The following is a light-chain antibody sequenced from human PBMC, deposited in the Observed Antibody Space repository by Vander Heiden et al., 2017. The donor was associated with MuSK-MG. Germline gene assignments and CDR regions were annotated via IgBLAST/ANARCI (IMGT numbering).Light chain of an antibody. CDR1: QSVLYSSNNKNY. CDR3: QQYDSTPLT. CDR2: WAS. Sequence: DILITPSPDSPAVSRGERATIDCKSSQSVLYSSNNKNYLAWYQQKPGQPPKLLIYWASTREYGVPDRFSGSGSGTDFTLTISSLQAEDVATYYCQQYDSTPLTFGGGTKVEIK. V-gene: IGKV4-1*01. J-gene: IGKJ4*01.